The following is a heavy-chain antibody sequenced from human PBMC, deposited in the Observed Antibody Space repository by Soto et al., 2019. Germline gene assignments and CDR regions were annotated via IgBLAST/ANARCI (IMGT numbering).Heavy chain of an antibody. CDR1: AFTFSNYD. Sequence: VQLVESGGGLVQPGGSLRLSCAASAFTFSNYDMHWVRQATGKGLEWVSAIGTAGDTYYPGSVKGRFTISRENAKNSLYLQMNSLRAGDTAVYYCARSPPLTNYYYYSYMDVWGKGTTVTVSS. D-gene: IGHD7-27*01. J-gene: IGHJ6*03. CDR2: IGTAGDT. CDR3: ARSPPLTNYYYYSYMDV. V-gene: IGHV3-13*01.